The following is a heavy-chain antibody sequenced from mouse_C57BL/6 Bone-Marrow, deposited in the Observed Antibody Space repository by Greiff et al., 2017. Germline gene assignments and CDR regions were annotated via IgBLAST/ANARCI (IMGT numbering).Heavy chain of an antibody. Sequence: VQVVESGAELVRPGTSVKMSCKASGYTFTNYWIGWAKQRPGHGLEWIGDIYPGGGYTNYNEEFKGKATLTADKSSSTAYMQFSSLTSEDSAIYYCARHYGYWYFDVWGTGTTVTVSS. V-gene: IGHV1-63*01. CDR3: ARHYGYWYFDV. CDR1: GYTFTNYW. D-gene: IGHD1-1*01. CDR2: IYPGGGYT. J-gene: IGHJ1*03.